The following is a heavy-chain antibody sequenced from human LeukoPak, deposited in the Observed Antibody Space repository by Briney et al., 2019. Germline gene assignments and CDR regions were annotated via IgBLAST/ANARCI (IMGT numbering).Heavy chain of an antibody. Sequence: PGGSVRLSCGASGKYWMHWVRQAPGKGLVWVSHINSDGSWTSYADSVKGRFTISKDYAKNTVYLQMNSLRAEDTAVYYCVSFYETYWGRGTLVTVSS. D-gene: IGHD2/OR15-2a*01. J-gene: IGHJ4*02. CDR2: INSDGSWT. V-gene: IGHV3-74*01. CDR3: VSFYETY. CDR1: GKYW.